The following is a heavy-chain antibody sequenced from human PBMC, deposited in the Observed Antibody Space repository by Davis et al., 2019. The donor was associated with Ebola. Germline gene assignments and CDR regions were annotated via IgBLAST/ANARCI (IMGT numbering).Heavy chain of an antibody. Sequence: GESLKISCKASGYSFTGYWIGWVRQLPGKGLEWMGIMYPGDPETRYNPSFEGQVTISADKSTSTVYLQWSSLKASDTAMYYCTRSKDNVVEPVGFDSWGQGTLITVSS. D-gene: IGHD5-24*01. CDR2: MYPGDPET. CDR1: GYSFTGYW. V-gene: IGHV5-51*01. CDR3: TRSKDNVVEPVGFDS. J-gene: IGHJ5*01.